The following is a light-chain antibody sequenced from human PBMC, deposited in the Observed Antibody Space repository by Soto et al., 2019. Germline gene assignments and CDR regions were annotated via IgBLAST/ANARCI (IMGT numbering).Light chain of an antibody. J-gene: IGLJ2*01. V-gene: IGLV1-40*01. CDR2: SNN. CDR3: QSYDRSLSGAV. Sequence: QPVLTQPPSVSGAPGQRVTISCTGSSSNVGAGYDVHWYQQLPGSAPKLLIYSNNNRPSGVPDRFSGSKSDTSASLDITGVQAEDEADYYCQSYDRSLSGAVFGGGTKVTVL. CDR1: SSNVGAGYD.